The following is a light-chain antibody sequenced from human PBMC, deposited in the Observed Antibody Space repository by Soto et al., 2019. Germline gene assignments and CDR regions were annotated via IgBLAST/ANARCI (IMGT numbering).Light chain of an antibody. Sequence: QSALTQPASVSGSPGQSIAISCTGTRSDVGAYNYVSWYQQHPGKAPKLMISEVTNRPSGVSDRFSGSKSGNTASLTISGLQADDEGDYYCSSFTSRFACFFGTGTKLTGL. V-gene: IGLV2-14*01. CDR3: SSFTSRFACF. J-gene: IGLJ1*01. CDR1: RSDVGAYNY. CDR2: EVT.